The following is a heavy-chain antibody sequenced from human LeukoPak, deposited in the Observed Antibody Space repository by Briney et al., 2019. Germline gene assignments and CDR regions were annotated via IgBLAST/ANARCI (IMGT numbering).Heavy chain of an antibody. CDR2: INGLSSAI. D-gene: IGHD2-21*01. V-gene: IGHV3-48*02. CDR3: TRDGRAPDVVPFDH. J-gene: IGHJ4*02. Sequence: GGSLRLSCAASGFTFCDYSMNWVRQAPGKGPEWVSYINGLSSAIYYADSAKGRFTISRENAKNSLSLQMHSLRDEDTAVYYCTRDGRAPDVVPFDHWGQGTLVTVSS. CDR1: GFTFCDYS.